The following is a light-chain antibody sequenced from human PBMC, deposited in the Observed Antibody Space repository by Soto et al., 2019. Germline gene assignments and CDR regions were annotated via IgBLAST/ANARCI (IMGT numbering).Light chain of an antibody. J-gene: IGLJ1*01. V-gene: IGLV2-14*01. CDR3: SSYTTSSTLLYV. CDR1: SSDVGGYNY. CDR2: DVT. Sequence: QLALTQPASVSGSPGQSITISCTGTSSDVGGYNYVSWYQQHPGKAPKLMIYDVTNRPSGVSNRFSGSKSGNTASLTISGLQAEDEADYYCSSYTTSSTLLYVFGTGTKLTVL.